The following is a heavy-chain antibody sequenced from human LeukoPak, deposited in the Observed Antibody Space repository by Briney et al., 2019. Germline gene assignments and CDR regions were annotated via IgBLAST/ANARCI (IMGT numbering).Heavy chain of an antibody. J-gene: IGHJ4*02. CDR2: INAGNGNT. CDR1: GYTFSGYY. Sequence: ASVKASCKASGYTFSGYYMHWVRQAPGQRLEWMGWINAGNGNTKYSQKFQGRVTITRDTSASTAYMELSSLRSEDTAVYYCARVGEDIVAIDWGQGTLVTVSS. D-gene: IGHD5-12*01. V-gene: IGHV1-3*01. CDR3: ARVGEDIVAID.